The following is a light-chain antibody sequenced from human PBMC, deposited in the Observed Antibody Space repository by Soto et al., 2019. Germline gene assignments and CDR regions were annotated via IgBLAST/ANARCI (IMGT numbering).Light chain of an antibody. V-gene: IGLV1-44*01. CDR2: SND. CDR3: AVWDDSLNGWV. J-gene: IGLJ3*02. Sequence: QSAVTQPPSASGTPGQRVTISCSGSSSNIGTNAVNWCQQLPGTAPRLLIYSNDQRPPGVPDRFSGSKSGTSASLGLSGLQSEDEADYFCAVWDDSLNGWVFGGGTKVTVL. CDR1: SSNIGTNA.